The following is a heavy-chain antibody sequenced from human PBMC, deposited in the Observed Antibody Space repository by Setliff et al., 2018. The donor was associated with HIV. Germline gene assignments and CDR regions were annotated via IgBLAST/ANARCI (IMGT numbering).Heavy chain of an antibody. J-gene: IGHJ4*02. D-gene: IGHD2-8*01. Sequence: SVKVSCKASGATFSNSVLTWVRQAPGLGLEWMGGSIPLFKTVNYAQKFQGRLTISTDELMTTAYMELSSLKSEDTAVYYCASGSGYCRNGDCYIGVHKNPDKYFYDYWGQGTLVTVSS. CDR1: GATFSNSV. CDR3: ASGSGYCRNGDCYIGVHKNPDKYFYDY. V-gene: IGHV1-69*05. CDR2: SIPLFKTV.